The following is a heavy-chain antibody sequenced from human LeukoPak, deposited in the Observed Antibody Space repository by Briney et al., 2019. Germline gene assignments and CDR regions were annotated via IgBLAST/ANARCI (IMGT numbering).Heavy chain of an antibody. V-gene: IGHV3-21*06. CDR1: GFTFSSYA. CDR3: ARDRAVKARIGGMDV. D-gene: IGHD5-24*01. J-gene: IGHJ6*02. CDR2: ISESSSHT. Sequence: GGSLRLSCAASGFTFSSYAMSWVRQAPGKGLEWVSYISESSSHTYNADSVKGRFTISRDNAKNSLYLQMNSLRVEDTGIYYCARDRAVKARIGGMDVWGQGTTVIVSS.